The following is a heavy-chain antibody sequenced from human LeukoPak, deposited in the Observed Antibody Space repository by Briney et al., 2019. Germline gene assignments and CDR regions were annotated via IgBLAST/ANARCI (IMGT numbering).Heavy chain of an antibody. CDR1: GYTFTNYA. Sequence: GASVKVSCKASGYTFTNYAISRVRQAPGQGLEWVGWISNYNGHTNYAQKVQGRVTMTTDTSTSTAYMELRSLRSDDTAVYYCARDLDYYDSSGYRVHDAFDIWGQGTMVTVSS. V-gene: IGHV1-18*01. CDR2: ISNYNGHT. J-gene: IGHJ3*02. D-gene: IGHD3-22*01. CDR3: ARDLDYYDSSGYRVHDAFDI.